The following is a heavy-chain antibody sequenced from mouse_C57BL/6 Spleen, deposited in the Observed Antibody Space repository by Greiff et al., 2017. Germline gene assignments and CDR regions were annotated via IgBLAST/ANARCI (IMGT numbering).Heavy chain of an antibody. D-gene: IGHD2-10*02. Sequence: EVQRVESGGGLVKPGASLKLSCAASGFTFSDYGMHWVRQAPEKGLEWVAYISSGSSTIYYADTVKGRFTISRDNAKNTLFLQMSSLRSEDTAMYYCARQYLYYFDYWGQGTTLTVSS. CDR1: GFTFSDYG. V-gene: IGHV5-17*01. CDR2: ISSGSSTI. CDR3: ARQYLYYFDY. J-gene: IGHJ2*01.